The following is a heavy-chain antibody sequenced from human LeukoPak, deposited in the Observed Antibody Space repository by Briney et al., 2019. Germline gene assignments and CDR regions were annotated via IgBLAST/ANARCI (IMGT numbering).Heavy chain of an antibody. CDR1: GYTLTELS. Sequence: GASVKVSCKVSGYTLTELSMHWVRQAPGKGLEWMGGFDPEDGETIYAQKFQGRVTMTEDTSTDTAYMELSSLRSEDTAVYYCATRGYCSSTSCPDAYYMDVWGKGTTVTVSS. CDR3: ATRGYCSSTSCPDAYYMDV. J-gene: IGHJ6*03. D-gene: IGHD2-2*01. CDR2: FDPEDGET. V-gene: IGHV1-24*01.